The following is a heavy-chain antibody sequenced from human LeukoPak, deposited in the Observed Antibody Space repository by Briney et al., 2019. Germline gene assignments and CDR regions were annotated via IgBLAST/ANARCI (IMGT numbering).Heavy chain of an antibody. CDR1: GFTFSSYS. Sequence: GGSLRLSCAASGFTFSSYSMNWVRQAPGKGLEWVSSISSSSSYIYYADSVKGRFTISRDNAKNSLYLQMNSLRAEDTAVYYCARDRGPAFYYYDSSGPFDYWGQGTLVTVSS. V-gene: IGHV3-21*01. D-gene: IGHD3-22*01. CDR3: ARDRGPAFYYYDSSGPFDY. J-gene: IGHJ4*02. CDR2: ISSSSSYI.